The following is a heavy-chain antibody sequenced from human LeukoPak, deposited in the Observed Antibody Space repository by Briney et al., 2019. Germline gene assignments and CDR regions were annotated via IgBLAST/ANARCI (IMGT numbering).Heavy chain of an antibody. CDR2: IYYSGST. V-gene: IGHV4-39*07. CDR3: ARVSRITRKGGNSPYFDY. Sequence: SETLSLTCTVSGGSISSSSYYWGWIRQPPGKGLEWIGSIYYSGSTYYNPSLKSRVTISVDTSKNQFSLKLSSVTAAGAAVYSCARVSRITRKGGNSPYFDYWGQGNLVTVSA. CDR1: GGSISSSSYY. J-gene: IGHJ4*01. D-gene: IGHD4-23*01.